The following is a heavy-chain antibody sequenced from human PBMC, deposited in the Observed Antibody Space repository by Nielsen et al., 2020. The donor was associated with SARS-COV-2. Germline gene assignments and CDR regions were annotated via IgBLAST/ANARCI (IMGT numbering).Heavy chain of an antibody. V-gene: IGHV3-48*01. Sequence: GESLKISCAASGFTFSSYSMNWVRQAPGKGLEWVSYISSSSSTIYYADSVKGRFTISRDNAKNSLYLQMNSLRAEDTAVYYCAREGEDGSGSYYNVWYFDYWGQGTLVTVSS. J-gene: IGHJ4*02. CDR3: AREGEDGSGSYYNVWYFDY. CDR2: ISSSSSTI. CDR1: GFTFSSYS. D-gene: IGHD3-10*01.